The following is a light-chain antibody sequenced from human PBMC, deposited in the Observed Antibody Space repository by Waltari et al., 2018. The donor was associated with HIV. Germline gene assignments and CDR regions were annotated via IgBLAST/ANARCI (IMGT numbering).Light chain of an antibody. V-gene: IGLV1-51*01. CDR1: SSNIGNTH. J-gene: IGLJ2*01. Sequence: QSVVTQPPSVSAAPGQKVTISCSGSSSNIGNTHVTWYQHLPGTAPKLLIYDNIKRPAGIRDRFSGAKSGTSAALGITGLQAGDEAYYYCGAWDSSLTAEVFGGGTKLTVL. CDR2: DNI. CDR3: GAWDSSLTAEV.